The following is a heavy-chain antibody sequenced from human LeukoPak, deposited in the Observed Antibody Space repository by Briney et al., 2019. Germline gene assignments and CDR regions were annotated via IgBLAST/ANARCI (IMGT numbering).Heavy chain of an antibody. CDR1: GFTFSSYA. Sequence: GSLRLSCAASGFTFSSYAMSWVRQAPGKGLEWVSAISGSGGSTYYADSVKGRLTISRDNSKNTLYLQMNSLRAEDTAVYYCAKPPDDSSGWYGEYFQHWGQGTLVTVPS. V-gene: IGHV3-23*01. CDR2: ISGSGGST. CDR3: AKPPDDSSGWYGEYFQH. D-gene: IGHD6-19*01. J-gene: IGHJ1*01.